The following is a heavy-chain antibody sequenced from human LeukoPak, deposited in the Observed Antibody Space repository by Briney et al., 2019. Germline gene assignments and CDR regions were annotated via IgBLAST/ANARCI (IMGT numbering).Heavy chain of an antibody. CDR1: GGSISSSSYY. CDR2: IYYSGST. V-gene: IGHV4-39*07. D-gene: IGHD2-2*01. J-gene: IGHJ4*02. CDR3: ARGEYQLPETPTAPFDY. Sequence: SETLSLTCTVSGGSISSSSYYWGWIRQPPGKGLEWIGSIYYSGSTYYNPSLKSRVTISVDTSKNQFSLKLSSVTAADTAVYFCARGEYQLPETPTAPFDYWGQGTLVTVSS.